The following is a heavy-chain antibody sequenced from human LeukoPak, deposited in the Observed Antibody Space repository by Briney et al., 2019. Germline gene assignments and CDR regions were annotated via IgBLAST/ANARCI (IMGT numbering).Heavy chain of an antibody. CDR3: ARQRGGQYEDGFDM. V-gene: IGHV1-2*02. CDR2: INPNSGGT. J-gene: IGHJ3*02. Sequence: GASVKVSCKASGYTFTGYYMHWVRQAPGQGLEWMGWINPNSGGTNYAQKFQGRVIMTRDTSTSTVYMEMSSLRSEDTAVYYCARQRGGQYEDGFDMWGQGTMVTVSS. D-gene: IGHD2-8*01. CDR1: GYTFTGYY.